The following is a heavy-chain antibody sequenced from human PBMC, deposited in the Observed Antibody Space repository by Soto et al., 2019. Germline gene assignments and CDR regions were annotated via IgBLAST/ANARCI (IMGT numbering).Heavy chain of an antibody. Sequence: PGGSLRLSCAASGFTFSSYSMNWVRQAPGKGLEWVSSISSSSSYIYYADSVKGRFTISRDNAKNSLYLQMNSLRAEDTAVYYCARDRGFQGYYDFWSGYYTGPWDYWGQGTLVTVSS. CDR3: ARDRGFQGYYDFWSGYYTGPWDY. CDR1: GFTFSSYS. D-gene: IGHD3-3*01. V-gene: IGHV3-21*01. CDR2: ISSSSSYI. J-gene: IGHJ4*02.